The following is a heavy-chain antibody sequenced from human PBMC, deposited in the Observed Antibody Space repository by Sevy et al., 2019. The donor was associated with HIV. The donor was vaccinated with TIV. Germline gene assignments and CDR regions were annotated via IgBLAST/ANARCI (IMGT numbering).Heavy chain of an antibody. CDR3: AKDSGRYYDAFDI. V-gene: IGHV3-9*01. CDR2: ISWNSGSI. Sequence: GGSLRLSCAASGFTFDDYAMHWVRQAPGKGLEWVSGISWNSGSIGYADSVKGRFTISRDNTKNSLYLQMNSLRAEDKALYYCAKDSGRYYDAFDIWGQGTMVTVSS. D-gene: IGHD1-26*01. CDR1: GFTFDDYA. J-gene: IGHJ3*02.